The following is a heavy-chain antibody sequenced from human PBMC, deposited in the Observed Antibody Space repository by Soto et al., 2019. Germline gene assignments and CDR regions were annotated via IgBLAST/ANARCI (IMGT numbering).Heavy chain of an antibody. Sequence: LRLSCVASGFNFGNFGMHWVRQAPGKGLEWLTVISNDENIKQDSVRGRFAIARDNSKNTLYLHLTSLRAEDKAIYYCARGLRGVIDYWGQGTLVTVSS. CDR3: ARGLRGVIDY. CDR2: ISNDENIK. CDR1: GFNFGNFG. J-gene: IGHJ4*02. D-gene: IGHD5-12*01. V-gene: IGHV3-33*01.